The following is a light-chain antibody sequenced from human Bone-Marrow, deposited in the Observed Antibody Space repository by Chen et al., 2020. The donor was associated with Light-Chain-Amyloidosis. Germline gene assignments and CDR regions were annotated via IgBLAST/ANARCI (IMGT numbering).Light chain of an antibody. CDR2: DDS. CDR1: NIGYTS. J-gene: IGLJ3*02. Sequence: SYVLTQPSSVSVAPGQTGTIACGGNNIGYTSVHWYQQTPGQAPLLVVYDDSDRPSGIPERLSGSNSGNTATLTISRVEAGDEADYYCQVWDRSSDRPVFGGGTKLTVL. CDR3: QVWDRSSDRPV. V-gene: IGLV3-21*02.